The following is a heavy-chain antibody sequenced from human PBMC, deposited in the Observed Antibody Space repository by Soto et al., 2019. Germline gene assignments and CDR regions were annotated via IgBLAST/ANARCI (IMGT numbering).Heavy chain of an antibody. Sequence: INAGNSKTYYSEKFEGRVTFTRDTVATTVNMELTSLTSEDTAVYYCGRDQSGTGYYVDWFDPWGQGTLVTVSS. CDR2: INAGNSKT. J-gene: IGHJ5*02. CDR3: GRDQSGTGYYVDWFDP. V-gene: IGHV1-3*01. D-gene: IGHD3-10*02.